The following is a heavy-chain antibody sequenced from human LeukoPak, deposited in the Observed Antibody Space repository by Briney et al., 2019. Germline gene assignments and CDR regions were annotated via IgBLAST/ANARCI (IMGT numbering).Heavy chain of an antibody. D-gene: IGHD3-16*01. Sequence: GGSLRLSCAASGFTFNTDTMNWVRQGPGKGLEWLSYITSIGTTIYYADSVRGRFTISRDNAKNSLFLQMNSLRAEDTAVYYCARGGINYGFDYWGQGNLVTVSS. J-gene: IGHJ4*02. CDR2: ITSIGTTI. CDR3: ARGGINYGFDY. V-gene: IGHV3-48*01. CDR1: GFTFNTDT.